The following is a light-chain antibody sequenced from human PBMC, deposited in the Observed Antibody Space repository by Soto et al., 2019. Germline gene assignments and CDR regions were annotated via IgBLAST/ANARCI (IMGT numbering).Light chain of an antibody. J-gene: IGLJ1*01. Sequence: QSVMTQPPSVSAAPGQKVTISCSGSSSNIGGNSVSWYQQLPGTAPKLLIYDDNKRPSGIPDRFSGSESGTSATLGITGFQTGDEADYHCGSWDSSLSAYVFGTGTKLTVL. CDR3: GSWDSSLSAYV. CDR1: SSNIGGNS. V-gene: IGLV1-51*01. CDR2: DDN.